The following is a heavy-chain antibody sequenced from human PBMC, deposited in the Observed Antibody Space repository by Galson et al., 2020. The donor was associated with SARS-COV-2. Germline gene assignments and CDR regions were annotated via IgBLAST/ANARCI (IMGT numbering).Heavy chain of an antibody. CDR2: IYYSGST. J-gene: IGHJ4*02. V-gene: IGHV4-39*07. CDR1: GGSISSSSYY. Sequence: SETLSLTCTVSGGSISSSSYYWGWLRQPPGKGLEWIGSIYYSGSTYYNPSLKSRVTISVDTSKNQFSLKLSSVTAADTAVYYCARDGSYYDSSGYCDYYLDYWGQGTLVTVSS. CDR3: ARDGSYYDSSGYCDYYLDY. D-gene: IGHD3-22*01.